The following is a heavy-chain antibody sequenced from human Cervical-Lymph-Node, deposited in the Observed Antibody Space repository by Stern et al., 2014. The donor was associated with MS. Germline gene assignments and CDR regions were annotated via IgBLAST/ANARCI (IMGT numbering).Heavy chain of an antibody. CDR1: GYSFNLYW. J-gene: IGHJ4*02. Sequence: VKLVQSGAEMKKPGESLKISCKGSGYSFNLYWLGWVRQMSGKGMECMGILYPVDSDTRYSPSFQAQVTISADKSISPAYLQWSSLKASDTAMYYCAALVRGSSFYWGQGTLVTVSS. CDR2: LYPVDSDT. CDR3: AALVRGSSFY. D-gene: IGHD1-26*01. V-gene: IGHV5-51*01.